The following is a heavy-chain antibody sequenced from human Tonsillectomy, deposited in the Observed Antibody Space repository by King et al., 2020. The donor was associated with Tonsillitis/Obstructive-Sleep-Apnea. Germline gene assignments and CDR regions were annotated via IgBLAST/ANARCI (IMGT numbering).Heavy chain of an antibody. D-gene: IGHD2-15*01. Sequence: QLVQSGPEVKKPGESLKISCQSSGYGYTTFWIGWVRQMPGKGLEWMGIIYPGDSDTTYSPSFQGQVTMSVDKSINTAYLQWSSLKASDTAIYYCARHGSGGSWWAFDIWGQGTVVTVSS. CDR3: ARHGSGGSWWAFDI. CDR2: IYPGDSDT. CDR1: GYGYTTFW. J-gene: IGHJ3*02. V-gene: IGHV5-51*01.